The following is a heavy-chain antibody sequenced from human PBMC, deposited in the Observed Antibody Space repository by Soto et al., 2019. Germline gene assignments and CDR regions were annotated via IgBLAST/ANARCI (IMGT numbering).Heavy chain of an antibody. CDR3: ARDYGHDCGGGNCYFYF. D-gene: IGHD2-15*01. Sequence: QVQLVQSGAEVKKPGSSVKVSCKASGVTFSRYAINWVRQAPGHGLEWMGGIIPLFGTANYAQKFQGRVTITADESASTAHMELRSLSSEDTAVYYCARDYGHDCGGGNCYFYFWGQGTLVTVSS. J-gene: IGHJ4*02. CDR1: GVTFSRYA. CDR2: IIPLFGTA. V-gene: IGHV1-69*01.